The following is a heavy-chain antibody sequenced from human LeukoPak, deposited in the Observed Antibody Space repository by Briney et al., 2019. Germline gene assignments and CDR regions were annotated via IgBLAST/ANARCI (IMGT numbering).Heavy chain of an antibody. CDR3: ARGTMTTVTYYFDY. V-gene: IGHV4-34*01. CDR2: INHSGST. CDR1: GGPSSGYY. Sequence: SETLSLTCAVYGGPSSGYYWSWIRQPPGKGLEWIGEINHSGSTNYNPSLKSRVTISVDTSKNQFSLKLSSVTAADTAVYYCARGTMTTVTYYFDYWGQGTLVTVSS. D-gene: IGHD4-17*01. J-gene: IGHJ4*02.